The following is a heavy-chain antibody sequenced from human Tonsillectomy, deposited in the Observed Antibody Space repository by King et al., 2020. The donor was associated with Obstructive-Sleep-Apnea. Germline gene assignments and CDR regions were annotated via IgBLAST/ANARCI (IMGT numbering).Heavy chain of an antibody. D-gene: IGHD3-10*01. CDR2: IRYDGSNK. Sequence: VQLVESGGGVVQPGGSLRLSCAASGFTFSSYGMHWVRQAPGKGLEWVALIRYDGSNKYYADSVKGRFTISRDNSKNTLYLQMNSLRAEDTAVYYCAKDRGMDYWGQGTLVTVSS. CDR3: AKDRGMDY. V-gene: IGHV3-30*02. J-gene: IGHJ4*02. CDR1: GFTFSSYG.